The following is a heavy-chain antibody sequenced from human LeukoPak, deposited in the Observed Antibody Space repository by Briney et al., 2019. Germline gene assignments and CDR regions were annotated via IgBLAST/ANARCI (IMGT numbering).Heavy chain of an antibody. Sequence: SETLSLTCAVYGGSFSGYYWSWIRQPPGKGLEWLGEINHSGSTNYNPSLKSRVTISVDTSKNQFSLKLSSVTAADTAVYYCARGLVWRFLLDSRRDSFDIWGQGTTITVSS. CDR2: INHSGST. CDR1: GGSFSGYY. V-gene: IGHV4-34*01. CDR3: ARGLVWRFLLDSRRDSFDI. J-gene: IGHJ3*02. D-gene: IGHD3-16*01.